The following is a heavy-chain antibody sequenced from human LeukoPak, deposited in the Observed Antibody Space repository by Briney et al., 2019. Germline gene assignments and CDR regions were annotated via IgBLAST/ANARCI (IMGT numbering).Heavy chain of an antibody. D-gene: IGHD5-24*01. CDR3: LRDRYNSNPRES. Sequence: GGSLRLSCAASGFTVSSSTMSWVRQAPGKGLEWVSIMYSGDITSYADSVQGRFSISRDSSKNTVLLQMNNLRAEDTALYYCLRDRYNSNPRESWGRGTPVSVSS. V-gene: IGHV3-66*01. CDR2: MYSGDIT. J-gene: IGHJ4*02. CDR1: GFTVSSST.